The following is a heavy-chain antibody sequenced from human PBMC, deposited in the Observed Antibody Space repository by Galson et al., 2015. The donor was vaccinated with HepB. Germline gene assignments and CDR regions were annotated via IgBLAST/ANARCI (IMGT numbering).Heavy chain of an antibody. Sequence: SLRLSCAASGFTFSDYYMSWIRQAPGKGLEWVSYISNCSSYTNYADSVKGRFTISRDNAKNSLYLQMNSLRVEDTAVYYCARERGGSTPFYYFDYWGQGTLVTVSS. V-gene: IGHV3-11*06. D-gene: IGHD4-23*01. J-gene: IGHJ4*02. CDR3: ARERGGSTPFYYFDY. CDR2: ISNCSSYT. CDR1: GFTFSDYY.